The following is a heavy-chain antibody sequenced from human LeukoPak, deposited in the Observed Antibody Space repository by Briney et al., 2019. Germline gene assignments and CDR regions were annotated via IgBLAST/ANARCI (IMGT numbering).Heavy chain of an antibody. CDR2: IHHSGSI. J-gene: IGHJ4*02. CDR1: GVSISSNLW. V-gene: IGHV4-4*02. CDR3: ARGGDRSFDY. Sequence: SSETLSLTCAVSGVSISSNLWWTWVRQPPGKGLEWIAEIHHSGSINYNPSLKSRVTISVDEAKNQFSLNLNSVTAADMAVYYCARGGDRSFDYWGQGTLVTVSS. D-gene: IGHD3-10*01.